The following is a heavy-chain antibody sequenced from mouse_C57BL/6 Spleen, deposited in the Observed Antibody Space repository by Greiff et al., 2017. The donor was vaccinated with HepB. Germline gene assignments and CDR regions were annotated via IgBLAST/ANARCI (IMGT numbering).Heavy chain of an antibody. CDR3: AREGDYYGSGSWYFDV. CDR2: INYDGSST. Sequence: EVKVEESEGGLVQPGSSMKLSCTASGFTFSDYYMAWVRQVPEKGLEWVANINYDGSSTYYLDSLKSRFIISRDNAKNILYLQMSSLKSEDTATYYCAREGDYYGSGSWYFDVWGTGTTVTVSS. D-gene: IGHD1-1*01. V-gene: IGHV5-16*01. J-gene: IGHJ1*03. CDR1: GFTFSDYY.